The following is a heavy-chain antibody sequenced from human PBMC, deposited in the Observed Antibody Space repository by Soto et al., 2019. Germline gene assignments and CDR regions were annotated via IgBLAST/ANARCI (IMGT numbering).Heavy chain of an antibody. D-gene: IGHD1-26*01. V-gene: IGHV1-8*01. CDR3: ARGIVGPTAGY. Sequence: ASVKVSFKASGYSFTSYDINWVRQATGQGLEWMGWMNPNSGSTGYVQKFQGRVTMTRNTSISTAYVELSSLRSEDTAVYYCARGIVGPTAGYWGQGTLVTVSS. CDR2: MNPNSGST. J-gene: IGHJ4*02. CDR1: GYSFTSYD.